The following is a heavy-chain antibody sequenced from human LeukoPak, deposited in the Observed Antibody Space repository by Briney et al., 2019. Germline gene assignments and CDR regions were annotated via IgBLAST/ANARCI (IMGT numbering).Heavy chain of an antibody. CDR1: GLAFSSYA. Sequence: GGSLRLSCAASGLAFSSYAMTWVRQPPGKGLQWVSAITCSGGSTYYADSVKGRFTISSDNSKNTLYLQMTSLRAEAPAVYYCAKHRGHDSIYFYMDVWGKGTTVTVSS. V-gene: IGHV3-23*01. CDR2: ITCSGGST. CDR3: AKHRGHDSIYFYMDV. J-gene: IGHJ6*03. D-gene: IGHD5-12*01.